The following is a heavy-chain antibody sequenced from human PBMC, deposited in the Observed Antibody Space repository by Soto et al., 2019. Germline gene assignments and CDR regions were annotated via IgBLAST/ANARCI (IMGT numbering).Heavy chain of an antibody. CDR1: GFSYSTYG. J-gene: IGHJ4*02. CDR3: TRWNGYGDL. V-gene: IGHV3-23*01. CDR2: VSGGSGAT. D-gene: IGHD1-1*01. Sequence: GGALRLSCAVSGFSYSTYGVTWVRQAPGEGLEWVCGVSGGSGATHYRDSVRGRFTITGDESRNTVYLQMHSLRVEDTAVYYCTRWNGYGDLWGQGSLVTVSS.